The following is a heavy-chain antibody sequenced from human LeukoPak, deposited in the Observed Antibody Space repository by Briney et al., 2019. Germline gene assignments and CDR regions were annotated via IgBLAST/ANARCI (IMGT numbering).Heavy chain of an antibody. J-gene: IGHJ4*02. V-gene: IGHV4-59*08. CDR3: ARHSGSYYLYYFDY. CDR1: GGSISSYY. D-gene: IGHD3-10*01. CDR2: IYYSGST. Sequence: NPSETLSLTCTVSGGSISSYYWSWIRQPPGKGLEWIGYIYYSGSTNYNPSLKSRVTISVDTSKNQFSLKLSSVTAADTAVYYCARHSGSYYLYYFDYWGQGTLVTVSS.